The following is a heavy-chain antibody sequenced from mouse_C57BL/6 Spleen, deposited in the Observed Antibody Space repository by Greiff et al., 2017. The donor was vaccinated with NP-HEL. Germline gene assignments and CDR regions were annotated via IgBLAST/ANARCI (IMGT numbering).Heavy chain of an antibody. Sequence: VQLQQPGAELVKPGASVKLSCKASGYTFTSYWMHWVKQRPGQGLEWIGMIHPNSGSTNYNEKFKSKATLTVDKSSSTAYMQLSSLTSEDSAVYYCARGARNWDYAMDYWGQGTSVTVSS. CDR2: IHPNSGST. J-gene: IGHJ4*01. V-gene: IGHV1-64*01. D-gene: IGHD3-3*01. CDR1: GYTFTSYW. CDR3: ARGARNWDYAMDY.